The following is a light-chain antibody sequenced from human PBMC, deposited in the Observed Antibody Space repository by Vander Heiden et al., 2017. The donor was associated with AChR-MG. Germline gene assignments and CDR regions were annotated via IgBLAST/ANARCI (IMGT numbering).Light chain of an antibody. V-gene: IGLV2-23*02. Sequence: QSALTQPASVAGSPGQSITISCTGTSSDVGSYNFVSWYQQHPGKAPRLIIYGIDKRPLGVSSRFSGSKSGNTASLTISELQPEDEADYYCCSYAATTTPVVLGGGTKVTVL. J-gene: IGLJ2*01. CDR1: SSDVGSYNF. CDR2: GID. CDR3: CSYAATTTPVV.